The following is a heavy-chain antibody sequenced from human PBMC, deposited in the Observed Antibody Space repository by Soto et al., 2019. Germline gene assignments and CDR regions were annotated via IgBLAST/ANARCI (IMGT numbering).Heavy chain of an antibody. CDR2: ISAYNGNT. Sequence: ASVKVSCKASGYTFTSYGISWVRQAPGQGLEWMGWISAYNGNTNYAQKLQGRVTMTTDTSTSTAYMELRSLRSDDTAVYYCAAYDCSGGSCYYNWFDPWGQGTLVTVSS. D-gene: IGHD2-15*01. V-gene: IGHV1-18*01. CDR3: AAYDCSGGSCYYNWFDP. J-gene: IGHJ5*02. CDR1: GYTFTSYG.